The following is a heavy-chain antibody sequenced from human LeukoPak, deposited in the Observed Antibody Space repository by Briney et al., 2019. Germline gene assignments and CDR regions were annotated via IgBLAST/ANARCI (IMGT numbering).Heavy chain of an antibody. CDR2: INTNTGNP. Sequence: ASVKVSCKASGYTFTSYAMNWVRQAPGQGLEWMGWINTNTGNPTYAQGFTGRFVFSLDTSVSTAYYCAILKGFGELFNGMDVWGQGTTVTVSS. V-gene: IGHV7-4-1*01. J-gene: IGHJ6*02. D-gene: IGHD3-10*01. CDR1: GYTFTSYA. CDR3: V.